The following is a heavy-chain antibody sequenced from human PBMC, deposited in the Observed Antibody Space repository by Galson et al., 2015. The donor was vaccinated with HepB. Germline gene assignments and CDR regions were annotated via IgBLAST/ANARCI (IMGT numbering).Heavy chain of an antibody. J-gene: IGHJ4*02. CDR3: ARYYDILTGYDRAKFMPLDY. D-gene: IGHD3-9*01. V-gene: IGHV1-18*04. CDR1: GYTFFNYG. CDR2: ISVYNGNT. Sequence: SVKVSCKASGYTFFNYGISWVRQAPGQGLEWMGWISVYNGNTKSAQKLQGRVTMTTDISTSTAYMELRSLRSDDTAVYYCARYYDILTGYDRAKFMPLDYWGQVTLVTVSS.